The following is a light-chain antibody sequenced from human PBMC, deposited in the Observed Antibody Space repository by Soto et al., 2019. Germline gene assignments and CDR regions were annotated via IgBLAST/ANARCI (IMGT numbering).Light chain of an antibody. CDR3: QQYNSYWT. CDR2: DAS. J-gene: IGKJ1*01. Sequence: QMTQSPSTLSATVGDRVTITCRASQSISSWLAWYQQKPGKAPKLLIYDASSLESGVPSRFSGSGSGTEFTLTISSLQPDDFATYYCQQYNSYWTFGQGTKVDI. CDR1: QSISSW. V-gene: IGKV1-5*01.